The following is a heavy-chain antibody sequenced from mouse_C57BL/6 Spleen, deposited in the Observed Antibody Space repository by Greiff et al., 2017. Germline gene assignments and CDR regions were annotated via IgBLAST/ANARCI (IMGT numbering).Heavy chain of an antibody. CDR2: INPGSGGT. D-gene: IGHD1-1*01. CDR3: ARSYGSSYFDD. J-gene: IGHJ2*01. Sequence: QVHVKQSGAELVRPGTSVKVSCKASGYAFTNYLIEWVKQRPGQGLEWIGVINPGSGGTNYNEKFKGKATLTADKSSSTAYMQLSSLTSEDSAVYFCARSYGSSYFDDWRQRTTRPLPS. V-gene: IGHV1-54*01. CDR1: GYAFTNYL.